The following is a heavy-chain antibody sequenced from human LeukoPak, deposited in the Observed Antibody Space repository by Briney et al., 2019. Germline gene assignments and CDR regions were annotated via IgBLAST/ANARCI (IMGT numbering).Heavy chain of an antibody. V-gene: IGHV3-66*01. CDR2: IYSGGST. Sequence: GGSLRLFCAASGFTVSSNYMSWVRQAPGKGLEWVSVIYSGGSTYYADSVKGRFTISRDNSKNTLYLQMNSLRAEDTAVYYCARDMITFGGVIVMGDYWGQGTLVTVSS. J-gene: IGHJ4*02. CDR1: GFTVSSNY. D-gene: IGHD3-16*02. CDR3: ARDMITFGGVIVMGDY.